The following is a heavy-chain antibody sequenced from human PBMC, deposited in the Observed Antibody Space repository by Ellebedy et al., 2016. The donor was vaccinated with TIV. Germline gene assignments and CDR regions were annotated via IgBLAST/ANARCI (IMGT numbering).Heavy chain of an antibody. V-gene: IGHV1-69*13. CDR1: GGTFNSHA. J-gene: IGHJ4*02. Sequence: SVKVSCKASGGTFNSHAISWVRQAPGQGLQWMGGITGLFRTVTYAQKFQGRVTITADEFMSTAYMELSSLRSEYTAVYYCARGTAYYHRYFDDWGQGTLVTVSS. CDR3: ARGTAYYHRYFDD. CDR2: ITGLFRTV. D-gene: IGHD3-10*01.